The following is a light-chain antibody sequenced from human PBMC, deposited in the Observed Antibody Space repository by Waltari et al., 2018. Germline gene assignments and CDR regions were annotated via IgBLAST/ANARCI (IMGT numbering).Light chain of an antibody. CDR2: DAS. CDR1: QSVSRT. Sequence: VLTQSPGPLSLSPGERATLSCRPSQSVSRTLAWYQQKPGQAPRPLIYDASSRATGIPDRFSGSGSGTDFSLTISRLEPEDFAVYYCQKYGTLPATFGQGTKVEIK. V-gene: IGKV3-20*01. J-gene: IGKJ1*01. CDR3: QKYGTLPAT.